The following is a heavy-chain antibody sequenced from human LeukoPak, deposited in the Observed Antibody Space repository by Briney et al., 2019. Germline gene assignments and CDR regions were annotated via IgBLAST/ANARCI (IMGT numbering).Heavy chain of an antibody. Sequence: GGSLRLSCATSGFTFSSHWMSWVRQAPGKGLEWVANIKEDGSEKYYVDSVKDRFTISRDNAKNSLYVQMNSLRAEDTAVYYCARDVRAGNFDYWGQGTLVTVSS. CDR1: GFTFSSHW. CDR3: ARDVRAGNFDY. J-gene: IGHJ4*02. CDR2: IKEDGSEK. V-gene: IGHV3-7*01. D-gene: IGHD3-10*01.